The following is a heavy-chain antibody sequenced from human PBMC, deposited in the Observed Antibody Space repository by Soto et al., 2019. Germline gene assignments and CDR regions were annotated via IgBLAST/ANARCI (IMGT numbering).Heavy chain of an antibody. J-gene: IGHJ1*01. Sequence: GGSLRLSCAASGFTFSSYGMHWVRQAPGKGLEWVAVISYDGSNKYYADSVKGRFTISRDNSKNTLYLQMNSLRAEDTAVYYCAKGFRGIAVASGYFQHWGQGTLVT. CDR3: AKGFRGIAVASGYFQH. CDR1: GFTFSSYG. CDR2: ISYDGSNK. D-gene: IGHD6-19*01. V-gene: IGHV3-30*18.